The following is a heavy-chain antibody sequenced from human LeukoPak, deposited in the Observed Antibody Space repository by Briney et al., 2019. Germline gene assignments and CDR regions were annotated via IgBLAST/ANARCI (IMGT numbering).Heavy chain of an antibody. J-gene: IGHJ4*02. Sequence: PSETLSLTCTVSGHSISGDYYWGWIRQPPGKGLEWIGSIYHSGSTYYNPSLKSRVTISVVTSKNQFSLKVNSVTAADTAVYYCARGARGYNYDWGQGTLVTVSS. CDR1: GHSISGDYY. V-gene: IGHV4-38-2*02. CDR3: ARGARGYNYD. D-gene: IGHD5-18*01. CDR2: IYHSGST.